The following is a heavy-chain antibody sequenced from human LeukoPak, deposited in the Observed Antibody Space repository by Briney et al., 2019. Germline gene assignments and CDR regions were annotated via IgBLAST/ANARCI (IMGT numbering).Heavy chain of an antibody. CDR2: ISYDGSNK. CDR1: GFTFSSYG. J-gene: IGHJ4*02. Sequence: GGSLRLSCAASGFTFSSYGMHWVRQAPGKGLEWVAVISYDGSNKYYADSVKGRFTISRDNSKNTLYLQMNSLRAEDTAVYYCAKQAGELYYYDSSHFDYWGQGTLVTVSS. CDR3: AKQAGELYYYDSSHFDY. V-gene: IGHV3-30*18. D-gene: IGHD3-22*01.